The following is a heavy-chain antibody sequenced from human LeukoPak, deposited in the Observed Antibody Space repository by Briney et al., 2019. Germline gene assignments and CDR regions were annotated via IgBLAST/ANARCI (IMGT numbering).Heavy chain of an antibody. Sequence: GGSLRLSCAASGFTFGSYAMHWVRQAPGKGLEWVAVISYDGSNKYYADSVKGRFTISRDNSKNTLYLQMNSLRAEDTAVYYCARAVRIAVAGIYYGMDVWGQGTTVTVSS. CDR3: ARAVRIAVAGIYYGMDV. CDR1: GFTFGSYA. D-gene: IGHD6-19*01. V-gene: IGHV3-30*04. J-gene: IGHJ6*02. CDR2: ISYDGSNK.